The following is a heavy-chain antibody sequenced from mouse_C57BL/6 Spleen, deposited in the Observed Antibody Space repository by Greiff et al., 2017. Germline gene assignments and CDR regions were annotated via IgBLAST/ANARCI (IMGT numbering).Heavy chain of an antibody. Sequence: VQLQQSGPELVKPGASVKISCKASGYAFSSSWMNWVKQRPGKGLEWIGRIYPGDGDTNYNGKFKGKATLTADKSSSTAYMQLSSLTSDDSAVYFCTPLFPYAMDYWGQGTSVTVSS. CDR3: TPLFPYAMDY. CDR2: IYPGDGDT. J-gene: IGHJ4*01. CDR1: GYAFSSSW. V-gene: IGHV1-82*01. D-gene: IGHD2-3*01.